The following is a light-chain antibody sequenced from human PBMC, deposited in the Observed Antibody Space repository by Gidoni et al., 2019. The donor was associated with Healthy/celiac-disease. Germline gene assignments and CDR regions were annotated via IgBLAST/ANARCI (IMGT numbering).Light chain of an antibody. CDR3: NSRDSSGNPWV. V-gene: IGLV3-19*01. CDR1: SLRSYY. CDR2: GKN. J-gene: IGLJ3*02. Sequence: SSELTQDPAVSVALGQTVRITCQGDSLRSYYASWYQQKPGQAPVLVIYGKNNRPSGIPDRFSGSSSGKTASLTITGAQAEDEADYYCNSRDSSGNPWVFGGGTKLTVL.